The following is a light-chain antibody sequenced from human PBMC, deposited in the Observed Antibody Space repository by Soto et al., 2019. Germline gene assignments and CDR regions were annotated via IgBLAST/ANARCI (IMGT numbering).Light chain of an antibody. CDR3: QQYGSSGT. J-gene: IGKJ1*01. V-gene: IGKV3-20*01. CDR1: QSVSNNY. CDR2: GAS. Sequence: IVLTQSPGNLSLSPGERATLSCRASQSVSNNYLAWYQQKPGQAPRLLIYGASNRATGIPDRFRVSGSGTDFTLTISRLEPEDFAVDYCQQYGSSGTFGQGTKVDIK.